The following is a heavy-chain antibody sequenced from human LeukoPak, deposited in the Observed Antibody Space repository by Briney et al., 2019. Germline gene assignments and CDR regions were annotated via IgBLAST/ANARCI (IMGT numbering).Heavy chain of an antibody. CDR3: AKDHYGYSSGPVDY. Sequence: GGSLRLSRAASGFTFSSYAMSWVRQAPGKGLEWVSAISGSGDSTYYADSVKGRFTISRDNSKNTLYLQMNSLRVEDTAVYYCAKDHYGYSSGPVDYWGQGTLVTVSS. CDR1: GFTFSSYA. CDR2: ISGSGDST. D-gene: IGHD6-19*01. V-gene: IGHV3-23*01. J-gene: IGHJ4*02.